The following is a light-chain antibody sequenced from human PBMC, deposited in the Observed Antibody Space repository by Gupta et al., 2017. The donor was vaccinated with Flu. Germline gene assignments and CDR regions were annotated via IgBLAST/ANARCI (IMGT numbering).Light chain of an antibody. J-gene: IGLJ2*01. V-gene: IGLV2-14*03. Sequence: SALTPPASVSGSPGQSMTITCTGTSSDVGDYKNVSWYQQHPGKAPKLMIYDVSYRPSGVSNRFSGSKSGNTASLTISGLQAEDEADYYCSSYTSTNTLQVIFGGGTRLTVL. CDR2: DVS. CDR1: SSDVGDYKN. CDR3: SSYTSTNTLQVI.